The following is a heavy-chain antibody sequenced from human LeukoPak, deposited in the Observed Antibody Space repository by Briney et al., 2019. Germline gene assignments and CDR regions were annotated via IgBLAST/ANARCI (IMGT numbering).Heavy chain of an antibody. CDR1: GYTFSSYA. J-gene: IGHJ3*02. D-gene: IGHD3-3*01. CDR2: IIPIFGTV. CDR3: ARAGFGKDAFDI. V-gene: IGHV1-69*06. Sequence: SVKVSCKASGYTFSSYAITWVRQAPGQGLEWMGGIIPIFGTVNSAQKFQGRVTITADKSTSTAYMELSSLRSEDTAVYYCARAGFGKDAFDIWGQGTVVTVSS.